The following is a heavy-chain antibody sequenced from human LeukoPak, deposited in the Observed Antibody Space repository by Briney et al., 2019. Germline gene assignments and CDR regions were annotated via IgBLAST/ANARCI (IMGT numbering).Heavy chain of an antibody. Sequence: GGSLRLSCAASEFIFSNYGMHWVRQAPGKGLEWVAVISFDGSNKYYGDSVKGRFTISRDNSMNTLYLQMNGLRAEDAAVYYCAKEFSAYSGGWFFDVWGKGTAVTVSS. CDR3: AKEFSAYSGGWFFDV. CDR2: ISFDGSNK. J-gene: IGHJ6*04. CDR1: EFIFSNYG. D-gene: IGHD6-19*01. V-gene: IGHV3-30*18.